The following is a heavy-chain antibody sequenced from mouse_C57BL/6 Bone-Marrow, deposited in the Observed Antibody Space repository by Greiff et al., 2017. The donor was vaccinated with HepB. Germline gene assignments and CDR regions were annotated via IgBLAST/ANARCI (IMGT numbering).Heavy chain of an antibody. CDR3: AREPTQLLYWYFDV. Sequence: EVQLQESGPELVKPGASVKMSCKASGYTFTDYNMHWVNQSHGKSLEWIGYINPNNGGTSYNQKFKGKATLTVNKSSSTAYMELRSLTSEDSAVYYCAREPTQLLYWYFDVWGTGTTVTVSS. J-gene: IGHJ1*03. CDR1: GYTFTDYN. CDR2: INPNNGGT. V-gene: IGHV1-22*01. D-gene: IGHD6-1*01.